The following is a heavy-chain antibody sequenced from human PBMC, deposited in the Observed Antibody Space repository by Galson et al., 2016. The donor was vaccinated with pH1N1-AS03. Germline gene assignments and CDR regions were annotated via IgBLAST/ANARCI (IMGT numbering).Heavy chain of an antibody. CDR2: INPDDDRT. V-gene: IGHV1-46*01. Sequence: SVKVSCKASGYTFTRYYIHWVKEAPGQGLQWMALINPDDDRTGYAQTFQDRVTVTTDMSTTTVYMELNDLTSEDTAVYYCEKEIGVHGPRGYNDCWSGYFDIWGQGTMVTVSS. CDR1: GYTFTRYY. CDR3: EKEIGVHGPRGYNDCWSGYFDI. J-gene: IGHJ3*02. D-gene: IGHD3-3*01.